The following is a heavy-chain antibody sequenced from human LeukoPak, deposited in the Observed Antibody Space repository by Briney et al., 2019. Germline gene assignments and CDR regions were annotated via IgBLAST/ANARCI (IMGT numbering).Heavy chain of an antibody. CDR3: ARMRDGSSWYPKQNYYMDV. CDR2: IYYSGST. J-gene: IGHJ6*03. D-gene: IGHD6-13*01. V-gene: IGHV4-59*01. CDR1: GGSISSYY. Sequence: PSETLSLTCTVSGGSISSYYWSWIRQPPGKGLEWIGYIYYSGSTNYNPSLKSRVTISVDTSKNQFSLKLSSVTAADTAVYYCARMRDGSSWYPKQNYYMDVWGKGTTVTVSS.